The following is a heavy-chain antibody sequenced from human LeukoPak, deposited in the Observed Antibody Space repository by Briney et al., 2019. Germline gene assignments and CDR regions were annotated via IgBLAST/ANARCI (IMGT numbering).Heavy chain of an antibody. CDR3: ATPSDDDYYYDSSGYYY. J-gene: IGHJ4*02. CDR1: GFTFSSYG. Sequence: GRSLRLSCAASGFTFSSYGMHWVRQAPGKGLEWVAVISYDGSNKYYADSVKGRFTISRDNSKNTLYLQMNSLRAEDTAVYYCATPSDDDYYYDSSGYYYWGQGTLVTVSS. CDR2: ISYDGSNK. V-gene: IGHV3-30*03. D-gene: IGHD3-22*01.